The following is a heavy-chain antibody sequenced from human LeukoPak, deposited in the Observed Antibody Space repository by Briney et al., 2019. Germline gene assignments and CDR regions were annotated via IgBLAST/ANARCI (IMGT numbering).Heavy chain of an antibody. CDR2: INHSGST. Sequence: SETLSLTCAAYGGSFSGYYWSWIRQPPGKGLEWIGEINHSGSTNYNPSLKSRVTISIDTSKNQFSLKLNSVTAADTAVYYCARGTVTRPRGLFDPWGQGTLVTVSS. D-gene: IGHD4-17*01. CDR1: GGSFSGYY. V-gene: IGHV4-34*01. CDR3: ARGTVTRPRGLFDP. J-gene: IGHJ5*02.